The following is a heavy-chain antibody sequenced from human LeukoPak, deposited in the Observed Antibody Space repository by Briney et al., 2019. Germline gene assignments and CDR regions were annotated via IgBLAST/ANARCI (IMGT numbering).Heavy chain of an antibody. Sequence: SVKVSCKASGGTFSSYAISWVRQAPGQGLEWMEGIIPIFGTANYAQKFQGRVTITTDESTSTAYMELSSLRSEDTAVYYCAVNNYYYMDVWGKGTTVTVSS. CDR2: IIPIFGTA. CDR3: AVNNYYYMDV. CDR1: GGTFSSYA. J-gene: IGHJ6*03. V-gene: IGHV1-69*05. D-gene: IGHD1/OR15-1a*01.